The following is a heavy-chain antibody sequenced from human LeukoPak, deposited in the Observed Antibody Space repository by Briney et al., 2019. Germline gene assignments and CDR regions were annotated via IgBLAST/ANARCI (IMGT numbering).Heavy chain of an antibody. J-gene: IGHJ4*02. D-gene: IGHD5-24*01. Sequence: GGSLRLSCAASGFTFSDYSMNWVRQAPGKALEWISYIGIDSGNTNYADSVKGRFTISGDKAKNSLYLQMNSLRVEDTAVYYCARDYKYAFDNWGQGTLVTVSS. CDR2: IGIDSGNT. CDR1: GFTFSDYS. CDR3: ARDYKYAFDN. V-gene: IGHV3-48*01.